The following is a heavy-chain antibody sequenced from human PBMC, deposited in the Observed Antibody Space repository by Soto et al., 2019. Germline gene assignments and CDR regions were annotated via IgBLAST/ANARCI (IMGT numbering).Heavy chain of an antibody. J-gene: IGHJ6*02. CDR3: ARGTELRYCTSTTCPGMDV. Sequence: GGSLRLSCGASGFTSSNYWMSWGRQAPWKGLEWVANIKQDGSEKFYVDSVKGRFTISRDNAKNSLYLQMNSLRAEDTAVYYCARGTELRYCTSTTCPGMDVWGQGTTVTVSS. CDR1: GFTSSNYW. D-gene: IGHD2-2*01. V-gene: IGHV3-7*03. CDR2: IKQDGSEK.